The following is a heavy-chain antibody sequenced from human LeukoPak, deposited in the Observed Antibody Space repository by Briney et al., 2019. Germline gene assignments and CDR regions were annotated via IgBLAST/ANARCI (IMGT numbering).Heavy chain of an antibody. CDR1: GYTSTGYY. CDR2: INPNSGGT. Sequence: ASVKVSCKASGYTSTGYYMHWVRQAPGQGLEWMGWINPNSGGTNYAQKFQGRVTMTRDTSISTAYMELSRLRSDDTAVYYCARVPPRQGFASLWGQGTLVTVSS. CDR3: ARVPPRQGFASL. J-gene: IGHJ4*02. V-gene: IGHV1-2*02. D-gene: IGHD2-15*01.